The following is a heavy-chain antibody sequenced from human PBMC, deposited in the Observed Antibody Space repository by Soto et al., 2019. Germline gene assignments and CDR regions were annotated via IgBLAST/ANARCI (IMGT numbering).Heavy chain of an antibody. J-gene: IGHJ4*02. V-gene: IGHV4-59*01. Sequence: SETLSLTCSVSGGSISNYYWSWIRQPPGKGLEWLGYIHYTGSTKYSPSLKSRVSISVDTSKNQFSLKLSSVTAADTALYYCARVRYYGSGSYWCYFDYWGQGTLVTVSS. D-gene: IGHD3-10*01. CDR2: IHYTGST. CDR3: ARVRYYGSGSYWCYFDY. CDR1: GGSISNYY.